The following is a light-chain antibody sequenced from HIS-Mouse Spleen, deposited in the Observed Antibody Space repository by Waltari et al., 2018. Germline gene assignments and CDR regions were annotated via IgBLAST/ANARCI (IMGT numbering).Light chain of an antibody. CDR1: NIGSKS. CDR2: DDS. CDR3: QVWDSSSDHYV. J-gene: IGLJ1*01. Sequence: SYVLTQPPSVSVAPGKTARITCGGNNIGSKSVHWYQQKPGQAPVLVVYDDSDRPSGMPERFSGANSGNTATLTSSRVEAGDEADYCCQVWDSSSDHYVFGTGTKVTVL. V-gene: IGLV3-21*03.